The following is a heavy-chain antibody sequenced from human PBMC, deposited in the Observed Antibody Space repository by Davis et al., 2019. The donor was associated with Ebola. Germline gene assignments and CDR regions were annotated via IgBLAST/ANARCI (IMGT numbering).Heavy chain of an antibody. Sequence: PSETLSLTCAISGSSVSSNGPAWNWIRQSSSRGLEWLGRTYYKSKWYNDYAASMKSRITINPDTSKNQFTLQLTSVTPEDTALYYCARGWLRGGMDVWGEGTTVTV. CDR2: TYYKSKWYN. J-gene: IGHJ6*02. D-gene: IGHD5-18*01. CDR1: GSSVSSNGPA. CDR3: ARGWLRGGMDV. V-gene: IGHV6-1*01.